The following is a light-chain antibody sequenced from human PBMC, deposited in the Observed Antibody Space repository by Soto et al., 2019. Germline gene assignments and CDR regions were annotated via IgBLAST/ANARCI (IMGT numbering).Light chain of an antibody. J-gene: IGLJ1*01. CDR1: SSDGGSYNF. V-gene: IGLV2-23*03. CDR3: CSYAGSSTFPYV. Sequence: QSALTQPASVSGSSGQSITIPCTGTSSDGGSYNFVSWYQHHPGKAPKLIIYEGNKRPSGVSDRFSGSKSGSTPSLTISGLQAEDEADYYCCSYAGSSTFPYVFGTGTKLTVL. CDR2: EGN.